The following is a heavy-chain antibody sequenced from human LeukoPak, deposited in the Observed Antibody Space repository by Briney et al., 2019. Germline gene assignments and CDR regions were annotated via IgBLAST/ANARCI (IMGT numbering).Heavy chain of an antibody. CDR1: GFTFSSYW. CDR3: AREGGRYNFDY. V-gene: IGHV3-7*01. D-gene: IGHD5-18*01. Sequence: GGSLRLSCAASGFTFSSYWMSWVRQAPGKGLEWVANIKQDGSEKYCVDSVKGRFTISRDNAKNSLYLQMNSLRAEDTAVYYCAREGGRYNFDYWGQGTLVTVSS. CDR2: IKQDGSEK. J-gene: IGHJ4*02.